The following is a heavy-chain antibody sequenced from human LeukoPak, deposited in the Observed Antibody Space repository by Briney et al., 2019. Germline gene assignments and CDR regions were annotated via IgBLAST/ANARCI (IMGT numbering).Heavy chain of an antibody. D-gene: IGHD6-19*01. V-gene: IGHV3-23*01. CDR3: AAQWLLHGAFDI. J-gene: IGHJ3*02. CDR2: ISGSGGST. CDR1: GLTFSSYA. Sequence: GGSLRLSCAASGLTFSSYAMSWVRQAPGEGLEWVSAISGSGGSTYYADSVKGRFTISRDNSKNTLYLQMNSLRAEDTAVYYCAAQWLLHGAFDIWGQGTMVTVSS.